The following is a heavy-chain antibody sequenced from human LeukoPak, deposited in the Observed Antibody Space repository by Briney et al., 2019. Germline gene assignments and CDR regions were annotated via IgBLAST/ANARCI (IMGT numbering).Heavy chain of an antibody. CDR2: IIPILGIA. J-gene: IGHJ4*02. CDR3: ARDAAILDSSGYYYLW. D-gene: IGHD3-22*01. Sequence: ASVKVSCKASGGTFSSYTISGVRQAPGQGLEWMGRIIPILGIANYAQKFQGRVTITADKSTSTAYMELSSLRSEDTAVYYCARDAAILDSSGYYYLWWGQGTLVTVSS. V-gene: IGHV1-69*04. CDR1: GGTFSSYT.